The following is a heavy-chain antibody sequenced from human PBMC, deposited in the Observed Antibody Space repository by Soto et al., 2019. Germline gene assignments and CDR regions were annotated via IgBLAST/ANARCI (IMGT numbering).Heavy chain of an antibody. CDR3: ARDRSTYGGGGTGEVKENWFDP. Sequence: SETLSLTCSVSGGSISRYYWSWIRQPPGKGLEWIGYAYYSGDTGYNPSLKSRVTMAVDTSKSQVSLKLSSVTAADTAVYYCARDRSTYGGGGTGEVKENWFDPWAREPWSPSPQ. CDR2: AYYSGDT. D-gene: IGHD2-8*01. CDR1: GGSISRYY. J-gene: IGHJ5*02. V-gene: IGHV4-59*01.